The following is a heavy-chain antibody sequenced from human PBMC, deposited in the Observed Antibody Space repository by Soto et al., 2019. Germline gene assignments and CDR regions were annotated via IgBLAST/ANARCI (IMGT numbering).Heavy chain of an antibody. D-gene: IGHD2-2*01. V-gene: IGHV1-3*01. J-gene: IGHJ4*02. Sequence: GASVKVSCKASGYTFTSYAMHWVRQAPGQRLEWMGWINAGNGNAKYSQKFQGRVTITRDTSASTAYMELSSLRSEDTAVYYCARERPYCSSTSCLSYFDYWGQGTLVTVSS. CDR2: INAGNGNA. CDR3: ARERPYCSSTSCLSYFDY. CDR1: GYTFTSYA.